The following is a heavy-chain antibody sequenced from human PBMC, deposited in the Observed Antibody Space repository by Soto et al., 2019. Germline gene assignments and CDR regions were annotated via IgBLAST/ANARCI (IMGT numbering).Heavy chain of an antibody. D-gene: IGHD4-4*01. J-gene: IGHJ6*03. CDR3: ASAVTTGGLVYYMDV. CDR1: GYTFTSYG. V-gene: IGHV1-3*01. Sequence: APVKVSSTSFGYTFTSYGMHLGRQAPGQRLEWMGWINAGNGNTKYSQKFQGRVTITRDTSASTAYMELSSLRSEDTAVYYCASAVTTGGLVYYMDVWGKGTTVTVSS. CDR2: INAGNGNT.